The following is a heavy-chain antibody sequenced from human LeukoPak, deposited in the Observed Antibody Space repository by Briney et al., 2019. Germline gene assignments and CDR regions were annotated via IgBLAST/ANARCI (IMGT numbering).Heavy chain of an antibody. J-gene: IGHJ4*02. Sequence: SVKVSCKASGGTFSSYAISWVRQAPGQGLEWMRGIIPIFGTANYAQKFQGRVTITTDESTSTAYMELSSLRSEDTAVYYCASITNWNDGGLWGQGTLVTVSS. V-gene: IGHV1-69*05. D-gene: IGHD1-1*01. CDR3: ASITNWNDGGL. CDR1: GGTFSSYA. CDR2: IIPIFGTA.